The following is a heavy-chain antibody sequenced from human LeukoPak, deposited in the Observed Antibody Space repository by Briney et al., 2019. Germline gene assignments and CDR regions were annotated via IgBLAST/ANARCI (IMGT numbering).Heavy chain of an antibody. V-gene: IGHV1-69*04. Sequence: SVKVSCKGSGCTFSRYAINWARQAPRQGREWMGRIIPMLEIANYTPKFQGRVTITADTSTSTAYVELISLRSEDTAVYYCARDLGYDNSGHAVGYWGQGTLVTVSS. CDR1: GCTFSRYA. J-gene: IGHJ4*02. D-gene: IGHD3-22*01. CDR2: IIPMLEIA. CDR3: ARDLGYDNSGHAVGY.